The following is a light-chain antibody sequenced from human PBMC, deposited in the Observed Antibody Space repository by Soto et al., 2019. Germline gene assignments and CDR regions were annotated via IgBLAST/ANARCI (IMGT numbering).Light chain of an antibody. V-gene: IGKV3-11*01. CDR3: QQRSNWPPWT. Sequence: EKVMTQSPATLSVSPGERATLSCRASQSVSSNLAWYQQKPGQAPRLLIYGASNRATDIPGRFSGSGSGTDFTLTISSLEPEDFAVYYCQQRSNWPPWTFGQGTKVDI. CDR1: QSVSSN. CDR2: GAS. J-gene: IGKJ1*01.